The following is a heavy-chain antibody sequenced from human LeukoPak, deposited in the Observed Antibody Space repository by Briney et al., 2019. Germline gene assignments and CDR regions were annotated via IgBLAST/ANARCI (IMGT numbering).Heavy chain of an antibody. Sequence: SETLSLTCTVSGGSISSSSYYWAWIRQPPGKGLEWVGSIHYSGSTYYNPSLQSRVTISIDTSKNQFSLKVRFVTAADTAVYYCARVRCSGGSCPYYYYYYYLDVWGKGTTVTVSS. D-gene: IGHD2-15*01. CDR2: IHYSGST. CDR1: GGSISSSSYY. CDR3: ARVRCSGGSCPYYYYYYYLDV. V-gene: IGHV4-39*07. J-gene: IGHJ6*03.